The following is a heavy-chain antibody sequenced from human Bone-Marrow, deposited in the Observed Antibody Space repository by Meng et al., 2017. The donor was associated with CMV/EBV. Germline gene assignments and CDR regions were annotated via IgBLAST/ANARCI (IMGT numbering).Heavy chain of an antibody. V-gene: IGHV5-51*01. CDR3: ARHYFSSTFYSVDY. J-gene: IGHJ4*02. CDR2: IYPGDSDT. Sequence: GESLKISCKGSGYSFTSYWIAWVRQTPGKGLEWMGIIYPGDSDTSYSPSFQGQVTISADKSINTAYLQWSSLKAPDTAMYYCARHYFSSTFYSVDYWGQGTLVTVSS. D-gene: IGHD2/OR15-2a*01. CDR1: GYSFTSYW.